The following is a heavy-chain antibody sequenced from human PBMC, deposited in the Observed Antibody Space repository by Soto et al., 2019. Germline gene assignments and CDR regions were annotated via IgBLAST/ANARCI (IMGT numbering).Heavy chain of an antibody. CDR1: GDSVSSDTAV. CDR2: TYYRSKWNN. CDR3: VGVTLFRGTDV. J-gene: IGHJ6*02. V-gene: IGHV6-1*01. Sequence: SQTLSLTCAISGDSVSSDTAVWIWIRHSPSRGLEWLGRTYYRSKWNNDYALSVKSRITISPDTSQNQFSLDLDSVTPEDTAVYYCVGVTLFRGTDVWGQGTPVTVSS. D-gene: IGHD2-15*01.